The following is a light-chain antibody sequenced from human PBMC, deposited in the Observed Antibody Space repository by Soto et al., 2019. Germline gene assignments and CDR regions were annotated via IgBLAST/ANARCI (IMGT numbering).Light chain of an antibody. J-gene: IGLJ1*01. Sequence: QSALTQPASVSGSPGQSITISCTGTSSDVGGYNYVSWYQRHPGKAPKLMIYDVSDRPSGVSNRFSGSKSGNTASLTISGIQAEDEADSHCSSYTSTSIVFGTGTKLTVL. CDR2: DVS. CDR1: SSDVGGYNY. V-gene: IGLV2-14*01. CDR3: SSYTSTSIV.